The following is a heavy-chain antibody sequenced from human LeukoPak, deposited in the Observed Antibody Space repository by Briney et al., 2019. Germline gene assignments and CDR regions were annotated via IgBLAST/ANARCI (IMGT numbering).Heavy chain of an antibody. D-gene: IGHD3-10*01. V-gene: IGHV3-11*04. CDR3: ARDRGWRSYFDY. J-gene: IGHJ4*02. CDR1: GFTFSDYY. CDR2: ISSSGYII. Sequence: GGSLRLSCAASGFTFSDYYMSWIRQAPGKGLEWVSYISSSGYIIFYADSVKGRFTISRDNAKNSLYLQMNSLRAEDTAVYYCARDRGWRSYFDYWGQGTLVTVSS.